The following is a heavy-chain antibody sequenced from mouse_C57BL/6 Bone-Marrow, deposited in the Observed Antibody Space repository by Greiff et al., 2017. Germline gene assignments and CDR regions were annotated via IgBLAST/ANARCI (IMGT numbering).Heavy chain of an antibody. CDR2: ISYDGSN. CDR3: ARGPYSNYVWFAY. J-gene: IGHJ3*01. V-gene: IGHV3-6*01. D-gene: IGHD2-5*01. Sequence: VQLVESGPGLVKPSQSLSLTCSVTGYSITSGYYWNWIRQFPGNKLEWMGYISYDGSNNYNPSLKNRISITRDTSKNQFFLKLNSVTTEDTATYYCARGPYSNYVWFAYWGQGTLVTVSA. CDR1: GYSITSGYY.